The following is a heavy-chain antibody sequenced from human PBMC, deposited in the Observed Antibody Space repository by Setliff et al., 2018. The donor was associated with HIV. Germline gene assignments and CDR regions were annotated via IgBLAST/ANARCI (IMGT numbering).Heavy chain of an antibody. CDR1: GYTFSRYG. J-gene: IGHJ4*02. D-gene: IGHD3-22*01. Sequence: ASVKVSCKTSGYTFSRYGFSWVRQAPGQGLEWMGWISAYNLNTNYAQKFQGRVTMTTDTSASTGYMVLRSLRSDDTAVYYCARAYYHDSSGYQGFDYWGQGTLVTVSS. CDR2: ISAYNLNT. CDR3: ARAYYHDSSGYQGFDY. V-gene: IGHV1-18*01.